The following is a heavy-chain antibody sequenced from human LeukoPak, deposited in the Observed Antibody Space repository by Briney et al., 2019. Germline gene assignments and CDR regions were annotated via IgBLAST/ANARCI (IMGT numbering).Heavy chain of an antibody. V-gene: IGHV3-30-3*01. CDR2: ISYDGSNK. CDR1: GFTFSSYA. J-gene: IGHJ4*02. CDR3: ARLLWFYYDYVWGSYRYDDY. D-gene: IGHD3-16*02. Sequence: GGSLRLSCAASGFTFSSYAMHWVRQAPGKGLEWVAVISYDGSNKYYADSVKGRFTISRDNSKNTLYLQMNSLRAEDTAVYYCARLLWFYYDYVWGSYRYDDYWGQGTLVTVSS.